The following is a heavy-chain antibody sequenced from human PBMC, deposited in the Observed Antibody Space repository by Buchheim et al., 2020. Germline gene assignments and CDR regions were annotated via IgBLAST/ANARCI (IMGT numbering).Heavy chain of an antibody. CDR1: GFTFSSYA. J-gene: IGHJ6*02. CDR2: ISYDGSNK. D-gene: IGHD3-22*01. V-gene: IGHV3-30*04. Sequence: QVQLVESGGGVVQPGRSLRLSCAASGFTFSSYAMHWVRQAPGKGLEWVAVISYDGSNKYYADSVKGRFTISRDNSKNQLYLQMNSLRAEDTAVYYCARDWFWSEYYDSSGYRYYYYYGMDVWGQGTT. CDR3: ARDWFWSEYYDSSGYRYYYYYGMDV.